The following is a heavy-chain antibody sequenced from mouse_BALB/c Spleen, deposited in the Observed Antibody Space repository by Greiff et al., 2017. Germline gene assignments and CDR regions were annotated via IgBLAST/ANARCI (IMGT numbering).Heavy chain of an antibody. CDR3: ARIKDNYWYFEV. J-gene: IGHJ1*01. V-gene: IGHV1S127*01. CDR1: GYSFTSYW. D-gene: IGHD1-3*01. Sequence: QVQLQQSGPQLVRPGASVKISCKASGYSFTSYWMHWVKQRPGQGLEWIGMIDPSDSETRLNQKFKDKATLTVDKSSSTAYMQLSSPTSEDSAVYYCARIKDNYWYFEVWGAGTTVTVSS. CDR2: IDPSDSET.